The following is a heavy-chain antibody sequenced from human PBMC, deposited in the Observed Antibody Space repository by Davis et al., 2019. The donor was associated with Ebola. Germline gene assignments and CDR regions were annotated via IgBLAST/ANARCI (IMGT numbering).Heavy chain of an antibody. V-gene: IGHV1-2*02. J-gene: IGHJ4*02. Sequence: ASVKVSCKASGYTFTDYLIHWVRQAPGQGLEWMGWINPNSGGTNYAQKFQGRVTMTRDTSISTAYMELSGLRSDDTAVYYCASDGSGPHTGFDYWGQGTLVTVSS. D-gene: IGHD1-26*01. CDR3: ASDGSGPHTGFDY. CDR1: GYTFTDYL. CDR2: INPNSGGT.